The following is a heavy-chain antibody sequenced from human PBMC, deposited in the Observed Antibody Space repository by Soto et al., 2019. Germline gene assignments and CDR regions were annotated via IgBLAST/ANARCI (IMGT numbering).Heavy chain of an antibody. CDR2: IYYSGST. CDR1: GGSISSYY. D-gene: IGHD3-16*01. V-gene: IGHV4-59*01. Sequence: QVQLQESGPGLVKPSETLSLTCTDSGGSISSYYWSWIRQPPGKGLEWIGYIYYSGSTNYNPSLKSRVTISVDTSKNQFSLKLSSVTAADTAVYYCVRVWGWYFDFWGRGTLVTVSS. J-gene: IGHJ2*01. CDR3: VRVWGWYFDF.